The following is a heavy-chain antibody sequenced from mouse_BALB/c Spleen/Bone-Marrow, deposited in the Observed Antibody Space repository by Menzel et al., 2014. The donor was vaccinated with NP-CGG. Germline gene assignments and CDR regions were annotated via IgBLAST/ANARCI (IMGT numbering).Heavy chain of an antibody. CDR1: GYTFTSYW. CDR3: TPRLRY. CDR2: IYPGSGST. Sequence: SCKASGYTFTSYWMHWVKQRPGQGLEWIGNIYPGSGSTNYDEKFKSKATLTVDTSSSTAYMQLSSLTSEDSAVYYCTPRLRYWGQGPPLTVSS. V-gene: IGHV1S22*01. D-gene: IGHD1-2*01. J-gene: IGHJ2*01.